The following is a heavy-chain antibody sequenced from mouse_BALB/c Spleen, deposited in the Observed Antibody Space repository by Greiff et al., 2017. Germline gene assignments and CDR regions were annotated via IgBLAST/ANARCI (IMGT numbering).Heavy chain of an antibody. Sequence: VQLQQSGAELAKPGASVKMSCKASGYTFTSYWMHWVKQRPGQGLEWIGYINHSTGYTEYNQKFKDKATLTADKSSSTAYMQLSSLTSEDSAVYYCARYNYEGAMDYWGQGTSGTVAS. CDR2: INHSTGYT. D-gene: IGHD1-1*01. CDR1: GYTFTSYW. CDR3: ARYNYEGAMDY. V-gene: IGHV1-7*01. J-gene: IGHJ4*01.